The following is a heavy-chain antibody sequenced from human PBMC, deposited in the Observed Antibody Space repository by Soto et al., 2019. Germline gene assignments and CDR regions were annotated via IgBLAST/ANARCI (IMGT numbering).Heavy chain of an antibody. CDR2: INPSGGST. CDR3: AMTTVTTRWFDP. D-gene: IGHD4-17*01. CDR1: GYTFTSYY. V-gene: IGHV1-46*03. J-gene: IGHJ5*02. Sequence: GASVKVSCKASGYTFTSYYMHWVRQAPGQGLEWMGIINPSGGSTSYAQKFQGGVTMTRDTSTSTVYMELSSLRSEDTAVYYCAMTTVTTRWFDPWGQGTLVTVSS.